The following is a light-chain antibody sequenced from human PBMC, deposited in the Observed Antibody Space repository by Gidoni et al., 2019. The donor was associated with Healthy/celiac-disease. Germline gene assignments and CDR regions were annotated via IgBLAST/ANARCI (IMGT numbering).Light chain of an antibody. CDR3: QTWGTGLWV. J-gene: IGLJ3*02. Sequence: QLVLTQSPSASASLGASVKLTCPLSSGHSSYAIAWHQQQPEKGPRYLMKLNSDGSHSKGDGIPDRFSGSSSGAERYLTISSLQSEDEADYYCQTWGTGLWVFGGGTTDRP. CDR1: SGHSSYA. CDR2: LNSDGSH. V-gene: IGLV4-69*01.